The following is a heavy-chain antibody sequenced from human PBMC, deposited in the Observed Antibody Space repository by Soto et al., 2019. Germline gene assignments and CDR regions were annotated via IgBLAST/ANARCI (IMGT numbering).Heavy chain of an antibody. CDR2: ISTYNGDT. Sequence: QVQLVQSGAEVKKPGASVKVSCKASGYTFTTYDISWVRQAPGQGLEWMGRISTYNGDTNYPQSLQGRLTMTTDTSTATAYMVLRSLGSDDTAVYYCARDPYHVLMVNAPNLYGMDVWGQGTTVTVSS. CDR1: GYTFTTYD. D-gene: IGHD2-8*01. J-gene: IGHJ6*02. CDR3: ARDPYHVLMVNAPNLYGMDV. V-gene: IGHV1-18*01.